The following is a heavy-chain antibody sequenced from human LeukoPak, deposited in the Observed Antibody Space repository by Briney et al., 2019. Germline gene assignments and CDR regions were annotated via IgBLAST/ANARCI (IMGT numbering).Heavy chain of an antibody. CDR2: INHSGST. J-gene: IGHJ5*02. Sequence: SETLSLTCAVYGGSFSGYYWSWIRQPPGKGLEWIGEINHSGSTNYNPSLKSRVTISVDTSKNQFSLKLSSVTAADTAVYYCARGLAVAGIRNWFDPWGQGTLVTVSS. V-gene: IGHV4-34*01. D-gene: IGHD6-19*01. CDR1: GGSFSGYY. CDR3: ARGLAVAGIRNWFDP.